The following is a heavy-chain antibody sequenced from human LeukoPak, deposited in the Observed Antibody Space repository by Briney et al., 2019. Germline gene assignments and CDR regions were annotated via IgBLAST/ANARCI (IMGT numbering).Heavy chain of an antibody. V-gene: IGHV4-34*01. CDR1: GGSFSGYY. CDR2: INHSGST. Sequence: SETLSLTCAVYGGSFSGYYWSWIRQPPGKGLEWIGEINHSGSTNYDPSLKSRVTISVDTSKNQFSLKLSSVTAADTAVYYCAGPESYCSSTSCLPPSQPGGFDYWGQGTLVTVSS. D-gene: IGHD2-2*01. CDR3: AGPESYCSSTSCLPPSQPGGFDY. J-gene: IGHJ4*02.